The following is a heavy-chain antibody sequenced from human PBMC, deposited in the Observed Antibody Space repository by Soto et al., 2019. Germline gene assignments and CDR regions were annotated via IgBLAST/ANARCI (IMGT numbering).Heavy chain of an antibody. CDR1: GFTVSSNY. D-gene: IGHD4-17*01. CDR2: IYSGGST. J-gene: IGHJ6*02. CDR3: ARAPVDGDYLFQYYYGMDV. V-gene: IGHV3-66*01. Sequence: PGGSLRLSCAASGFTVSSNYMSWVRQAPGMGLEWVSVIYSGGSTYYADSVKGRFTISRDNSKNTLYLQMNSLRAEDTAVYYCARAPVDGDYLFQYYYGMDVWGQGTTVTVSS.